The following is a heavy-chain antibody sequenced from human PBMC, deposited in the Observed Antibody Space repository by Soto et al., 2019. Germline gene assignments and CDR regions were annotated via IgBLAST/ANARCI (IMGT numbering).Heavy chain of an antibody. Sequence: PWGSLRLSCAASGFTCRRYYMNWGRQAPGKGLEWVSSISTTSTYTHYAYSLKGRFTISRDNAKKLLYLQIDSLRAEDTAVYYCARDDGLSSTNGKAFEIWGQGTKVTVSS. J-gene: IGHJ3*02. V-gene: IGHV3-21*01. CDR3: ARDDGLSSTNGKAFEI. D-gene: IGHD2-2*01. CDR2: ISTTSTYT. CDR1: GFTCRRYY.